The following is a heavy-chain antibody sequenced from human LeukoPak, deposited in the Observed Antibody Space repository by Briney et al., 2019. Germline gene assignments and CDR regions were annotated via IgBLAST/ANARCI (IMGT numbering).Heavy chain of an antibody. Sequence: GGSLILSCVASGFSLSSYVMNWVRQAPGTGLEWVSAISGNGGSTYYADSVKGRFTISRDNSKNTLSLQMNSLRAEDTAVYYCAKGIELWLTYFDHWGQGTLVTVSS. CDR1: GFSLSSYV. CDR3: AKGIELWLTYFDH. CDR2: ISGNGGST. D-gene: IGHD5-18*01. V-gene: IGHV3-23*01. J-gene: IGHJ4*02.